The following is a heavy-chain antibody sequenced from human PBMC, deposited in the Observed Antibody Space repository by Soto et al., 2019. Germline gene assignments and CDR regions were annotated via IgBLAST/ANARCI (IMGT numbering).Heavy chain of an antibody. J-gene: IGHJ6*03. CDR2: ISSSSSYI. Sequence: GGSLRLSCAASGFTFSSYSMNWVRQAPGKGLEWVSSISSSSSYIYYADSVKGRFTISRDNAKNSLYLQMNSLRAEDTAVYYCARDLSLGVIITSAFGYYYMDVWGKGTTVTVSS. V-gene: IGHV3-21*01. D-gene: IGHD3-10*01. CDR1: GFTFSSYS. CDR3: ARDLSLGVIITSAFGYYYMDV.